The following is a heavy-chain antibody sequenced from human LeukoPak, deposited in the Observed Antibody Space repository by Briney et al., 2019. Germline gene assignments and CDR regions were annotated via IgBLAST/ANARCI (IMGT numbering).Heavy chain of an antibody. CDR3: AKVTRAVAGKGYFDY. Sequence: GGSLRLSCAASGFTFSSYGMSWVRQAPGKGLEWVSAISGSGGSTYYADSVKGRFTISRDNSKNTLYLQMNSLRAEDTAVYYCAKVTRAVAGKGYFDYWGQGTLVTVSS. D-gene: IGHD6-19*01. CDR2: ISGSGGST. CDR1: GFTFSSYG. J-gene: IGHJ4*02. V-gene: IGHV3-23*01.